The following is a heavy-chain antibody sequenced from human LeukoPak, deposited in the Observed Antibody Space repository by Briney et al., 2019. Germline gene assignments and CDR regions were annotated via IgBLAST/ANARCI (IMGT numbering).Heavy chain of an antibody. Sequence: GASVKVSCKSSGYTFTDFYIHWVRQAPGQGLEWMGWINPNGGGTNYAQKFQGSVTMTRDTSISTAYMELSSLTSDDTAVYSCARGSASGSRYPLDYWGQGTLVTVSS. D-gene: IGHD3-10*01. CDR1: GYTFTDFY. CDR3: ARGSASGSRYPLDY. CDR2: INPNGGGT. J-gene: IGHJ4*02. V-gene: IGHV1-2*02.